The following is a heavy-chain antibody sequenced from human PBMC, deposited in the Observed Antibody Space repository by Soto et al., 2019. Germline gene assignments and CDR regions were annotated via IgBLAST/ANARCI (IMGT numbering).Heavy chain of an antibody. CDR2: ISYDGSNK. D-gene: IGHD6-13*01. J-gene: IGHJ6*02. V-gene: IGHV3-30*18. CDR1: GFTFSSYG. CDR3: AKDFMGSSWYGLRYYYYGMDV. Sequence: GGSLRLSCAASGFTFSSYGMRWVRQAPGKGLEWVAVISYDGSNKYYADSVKGRFTISRDNSKNTLYLQMNSLRDEDTAVYYCAKDFMGSSWYGLRYYYYGMDVWGQGTTVTVSS.